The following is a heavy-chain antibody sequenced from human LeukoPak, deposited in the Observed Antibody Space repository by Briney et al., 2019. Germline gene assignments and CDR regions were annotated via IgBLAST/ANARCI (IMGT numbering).Heavy chain of an antibody. Sequence: GGSLRLSCVVSGFSFNTYGVGWVRQAPGKGLEWVAVISYDGSNKYYADSVKGRFTISRDNSKNTLYLQMNSLRAEDTAVYYCAKVPSNWGQGTLVTVSS. CDR2: ISYDGSNK. CDR3: AKVPSN. J-gene: IGHJ4*02. CDR1: GFSFNTYG. V-gene: IGHV3-30*18.